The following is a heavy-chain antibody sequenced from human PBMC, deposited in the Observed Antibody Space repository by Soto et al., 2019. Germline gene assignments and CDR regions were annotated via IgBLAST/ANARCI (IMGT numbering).Heavy chain of an antibody. V-gene: IGHV4-34*01. Sequence: QVQLQQWGAGLLKPSETLSLTCAVYGGSFSGYYWSWIRQPPGKGLEWIGEINHSGSTNYNSSLKSRVTISVDTSKNQFSLKLSSVTAADTAVYYCARGRGYCSGGSCYSGYYYYYYMDVWGRDHGHRLL. CDR3: ARGRGYCSGGSCYSGYYYYYYMDV. J-gene: IGHJ6*03. CDR2: INHSGST. D-gene: IGHD2-15*01. CDR1: GGSFSGYY.